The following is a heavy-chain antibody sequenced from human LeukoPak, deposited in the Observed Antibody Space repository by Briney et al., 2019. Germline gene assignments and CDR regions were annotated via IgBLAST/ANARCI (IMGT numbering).Heavy chain of an antibody. D-gene: IGHD4-17*01. J-gene: IGHJ5*02. CDR3: AREVTTWFDP. CDR1: GGSISSYY. V-gene: IGHV4-59*12. Sequence: PSETLSLTCTVSGGSISSYYWSWIRQPPGTGLEWIGSIYYSGSTNYNPSLKSRVTISVDTSKNQCSLELSSVTAADTAVYYCAREVTTWFDPWGQGTLVTVSS. CDR2: IYYSGST.